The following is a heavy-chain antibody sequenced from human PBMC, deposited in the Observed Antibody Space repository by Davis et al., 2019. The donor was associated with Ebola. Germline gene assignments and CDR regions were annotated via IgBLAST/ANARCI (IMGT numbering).Heavy chain of an antibody. CDR3: ARVPGYYSDSHAYAFDI. D-gene: IGHD3-22*01. Sequence: AASVKVSCKASGYTFSSYGISWVRQAPGQGLEWMGRVIPKFGMPNYAQKFQGRVTITADISTSTAYMELSSLRSEDTAVYYCARVPGYYSDSHAYAFDIWGQGTRVTVSS. J-gene: IGHJ3*02. CDR2: VIPKFGMP. CDR1: GYTFSSYG. V-gene: IGHV1-69*04.